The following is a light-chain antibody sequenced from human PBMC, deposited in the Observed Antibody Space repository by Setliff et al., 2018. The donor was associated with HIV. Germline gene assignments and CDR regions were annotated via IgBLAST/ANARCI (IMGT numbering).Light chain of an antibody. Sequence: QSVLTQPASVSGSPGQSITISCTGTSSDVGGYNFVSWYQQHPGKAPKLIIYEVSNRPSGVSNRFSGSKSGNTASLTVSGLQAEDEADYYCSSYAGSNNKVIFGGGTK. CDR2: EVS. J-gene: IGLJ2*01. CDR1: SSDVGGYNF. CDR3: SSYAGSNNKVI. V-gene: IGLV2-14*01.